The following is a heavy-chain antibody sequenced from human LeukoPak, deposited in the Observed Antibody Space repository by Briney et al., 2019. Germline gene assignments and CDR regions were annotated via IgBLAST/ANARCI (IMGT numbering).Heavy chain of an antibody. V-gene: IGHV1-46*01. D-gene: IGHD2-15*01. J-gene: IGHJ2*01. CDR2: FNPAGGGT. Sequence: ASVKVSCKASANTFTDFYMHWVRQAPGQGLEWMGIFNPAGGGTSYAQKFQGRVTITRDTSTNTLYMELSSLRSEDTAVYYCARDQAAITTPLDWSFALWGRGTLVTVSS. CDR1: ANTFTDFY. CDR3: ARDQAAITTPLDWSFAL.